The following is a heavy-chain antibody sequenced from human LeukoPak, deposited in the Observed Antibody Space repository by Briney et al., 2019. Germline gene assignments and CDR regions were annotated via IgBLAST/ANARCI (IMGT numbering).Heavy chain of an antibody. J-gene: IGHJ3*02. Sequence: GGSLRLSCAASGFTFSSYWMSWVRQAPGKGLEWVANINQDGSGEYYVDSVKGRFTISRDNAKNSLYLQMNSLRAEDTALYYCAKDREELLHTFDIWGQGTMVTVSS. CDR3: AKDREELLHTFDI. CDR1: GFTFSSYW. D-gene: IGHD1-26*01. CDR2: INQDGSGE. V-gene: IGHV3-7*03.